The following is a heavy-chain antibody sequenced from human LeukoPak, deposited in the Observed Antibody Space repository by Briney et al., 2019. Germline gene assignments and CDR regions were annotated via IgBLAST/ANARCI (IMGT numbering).Heavy chain of an antibody. D-gene: IGHD2-2*01. CDR2: INHSGST. CDR1: GGSFSGYY. Sequence: SETLSLTCAVYGGSFSGYYWSWIRQPPGKGLEWIGEINHSGSTNYNPSLKSRVTISVDTSKNQFSLKLSSVTAADTAVYYCARHPSYCSSTSCSPFDYWGQGTLVTVSS. CDR3: ARHPSYCSSTSCSPFDY. V-gene: IGHV4-34*01. J-gene: IGHJ4*02.